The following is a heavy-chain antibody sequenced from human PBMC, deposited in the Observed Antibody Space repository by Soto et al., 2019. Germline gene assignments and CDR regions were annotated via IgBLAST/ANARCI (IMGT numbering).Heavy chain of an antibody. J-gene: IGHJ6*02. CDR1: GYTFTGYY. V-gene: IGHV1-2*02. CDR2: INPNSGGT. CDR3: ARPVVDLRGGVYYYCMDV. Sequence: ASVKVSCKASGYTFTGYYMHWVRQAPGQGLEWMGWINPNSGGTNYAQKFQGRVTMTRDTSISTAYMELSRLRSDDTAVYYCARPVVDLRGGVYYYCMDVWGQGTTVTVSS. D-gene: IGHD2-15*01.